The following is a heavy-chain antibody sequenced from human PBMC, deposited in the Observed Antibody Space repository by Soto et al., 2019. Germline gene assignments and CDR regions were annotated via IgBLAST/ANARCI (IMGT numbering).Heavy chain of an antibody. D-gene: IGHD1-7*01. V-gene: IGHV1-69*13. CDR3: AREAENWNYQQGAFDI. J-gene: IGHJ3*02. CDR1: GGTFSSYA. CDR2: IIPIFGTA. Sequence: SVKVSCKASGGTFSSYAISWVRQAPGQGLEWMGGIIPIFGTANYAQKFQGRVTITADESTSTAYMELSSLRSEDTAVYYCAREAENWNYQQGAFDIWGQGTMVTVSS.